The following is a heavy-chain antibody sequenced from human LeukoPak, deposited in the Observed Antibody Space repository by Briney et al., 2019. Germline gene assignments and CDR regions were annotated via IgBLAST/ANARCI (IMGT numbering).Heavy chain of an antibody. V-gene: IGHV4-4*02. J-gene: IGHJ5*02. D-gene: IGHD2-15*01. CDR1: GGSISTNNW. Sequence: PSETLSLTCAVSGGSISTNNWWSWVRQPPGKGLEWIGEVYHSGSTNYNPSLKSRVTISVDTSKNQFSLKLSSVTAADTAVYYCANVGYCSGGSCYSGWFDPWGQGTLVTVSS. CDR2: VYHSGST. CDR3: ANVGYCSGGSCYSGWFDP.